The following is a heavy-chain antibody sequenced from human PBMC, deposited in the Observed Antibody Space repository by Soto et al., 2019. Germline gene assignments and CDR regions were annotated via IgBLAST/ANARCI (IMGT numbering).Heavy chain of an antibody. CDR1: GGTFSSYA. D-gene: IGHD6-13*01. CDR2: IIPIFGTA. V-gene: IGHV1-69*01. J-gene: IGHJ6*02. CDR3: ARDTCWQQLFTCRMDV. Sequence: QVQLVQSGAEVKKPGSSVKVSCKASGGTFSSYAISWVRQSPGQGLEWMGGIIPIFGTANYAQTFQGRVTITADESTSTAYMELSSLRSEDTAVYYCARDTCWQQLFTCRMDVWGQGTTVTVSS.